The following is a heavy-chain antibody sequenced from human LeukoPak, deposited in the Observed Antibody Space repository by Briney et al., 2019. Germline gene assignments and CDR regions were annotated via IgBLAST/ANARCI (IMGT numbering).Heavy chain of an antibody. D-gene: IGHD7-27*01. CDR3: AGTGLFFDY. Sequence: SETLSLTCTLSGGSISTYYWSWIRQPPGKGLEWIAYIDYSGDTNYNPSLKSRVAISVDTSKNQFSLKLSSVTAADTAVYYCAGTGLFFDYWSQGTLVTVSS. CDR2: IDYSGDT. CDR1: GGSISTYY. V-gene: IGHV4-59*01. J-gene: IGHJ4*02.